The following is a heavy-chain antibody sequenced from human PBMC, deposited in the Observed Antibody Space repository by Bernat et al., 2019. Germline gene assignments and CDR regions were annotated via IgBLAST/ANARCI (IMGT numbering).Heavy chain of an antibody. CDR1: GFTFSSYA. D-gene: IGHD2-15*01. V-gene: IGHV3-23*01. CDR2: ISGSGDGT. Sequence: EVQVLESGGGLVQPGGSPRLSCAASGFTFSSYAMTWVRQAPGKGLEWVSGISGSGDGTYYTDSVKGRFTISRDNSKNTLYLQMNSLRAEDTAVYYCAKNRGYCSGGSCYSDYWGRGTLVTVSS. J-gene: IGHJ4*02. CDR3: AKNRGYCSGGSCYSDY.